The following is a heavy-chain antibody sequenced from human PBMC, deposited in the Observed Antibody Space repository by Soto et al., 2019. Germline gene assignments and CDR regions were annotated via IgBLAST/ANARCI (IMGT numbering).Heavy chain of an antibody. Sequence: QVQLQESGPGLVKPSGTLSLTCAVSGGSISSSNWWSWVRQPPGKGLEWIGEIYHSGNTNYNPPLEXRXTXAXXKSRNQFSLKLSSVTAADTAVYYCARRWGEGRVDYWGQGTLVTVSS. CDR2: IYHSGNT. CDR3: ARRWGEGRVDY. D-gene: IGHD3-10*01. V-gene: IGHV4-4*02. CDR1: GGSISSSNW. J-gene: IGHJ4*02.